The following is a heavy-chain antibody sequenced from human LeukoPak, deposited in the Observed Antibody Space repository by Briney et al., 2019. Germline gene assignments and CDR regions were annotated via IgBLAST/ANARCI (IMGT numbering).Heavy chain of an antibody. D-gene: IGHD3-3*01. V-gene: IGHV3-23*01. CDR2: ISGSGGST. J-gene: IGHJ3*02. Sequence: GGSLGLSCAASGFTFSSYAMSWVRQAPGKGLEWVSAISGSGGSTYYADSVKGRFTISRDNSKNTLYLQMNSLRAEDTAVYYCAKVVRFLEWLFPFDIWGQGTMVTVSS. CDR3: AKVVRFLEWLFPFDI. CDR1: GFTFSSYA.